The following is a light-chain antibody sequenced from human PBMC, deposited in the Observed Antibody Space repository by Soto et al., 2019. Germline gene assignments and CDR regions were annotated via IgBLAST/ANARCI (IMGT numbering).Light chain of an antibody. CDR1: KLGDKY. CDR2: EDK. V-gene: IGLV3-1*01. Sequence: SYELTQPPSVSVSPGQTASITCSGDKLGDKYACWYQQKPGQSPVVVIYEDKKRPPGIPERFTGSNSGNTATLTISGTQAMDEDDYYCQAWDSSTVVFGGGTQLTVL. CDR3: QAWDSSTVV. J-gene: IGLJ2*01.